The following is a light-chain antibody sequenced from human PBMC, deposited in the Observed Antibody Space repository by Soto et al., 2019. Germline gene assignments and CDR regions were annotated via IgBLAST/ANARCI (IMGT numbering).Light chain of an antibody. CDR1: QGINNY. CDR2: AAS. Sequence: IQLTHSPSSLSASVLDRVTMTCRASQGINNYLTWYLQKPGKAPKLLIYAASTLQSGVPSRFSGSRSGPDFTLTISSLQPEDFATYYCQQSYSSPPTFGQGTKVDIK. V-gene: IGKV1-39*01. CDR3: QQSYSSPPT. J-gene: IGKJ1*01.